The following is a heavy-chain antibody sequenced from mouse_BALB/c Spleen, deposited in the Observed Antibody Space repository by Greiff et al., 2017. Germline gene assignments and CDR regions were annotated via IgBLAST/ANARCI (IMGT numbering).Heavy chain of an antibody. D-gene: IGHD2-3*01. Sequence: EVKLMESGGGLVKPGGSLKLSCAASGFTFSSYTMSWVRQTPEKRLEWVATISSGGGNTYYPDSVKGRFTISRDNAKNNLYLQMSSLRSEDTALYYCARYDGYYAFAYWGQGTLVTVSA. CDR1: GFTFSSYT. CDR2: ISSGGGNT. J-gene: IGHJ3*01. V-gene: IGHV5-9*03. CDR3: ARYDGYYAFAY.